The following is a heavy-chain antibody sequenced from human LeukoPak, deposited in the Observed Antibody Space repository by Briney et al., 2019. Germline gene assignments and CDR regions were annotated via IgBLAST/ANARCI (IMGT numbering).Heavy chain of an antibody. V-gene: IGHV3-74*01. CDR2: ISSDGSST. J-gene: IGHJ6*02. Sequence: GGSLRLSCAASGLTFSSYWMHWVRHVPGKGLVWVSRISSDGSSTSYAGSVKGRFTITRDNAKNTLHLQMNTLRAEDTAVYYCARSGLGVIYGMDVWGQGTTVTVSS. D-gene: IGHD3-10*01. CDR3: ARSGLGVIYGMDV. CDR1: GLTFSSYW.